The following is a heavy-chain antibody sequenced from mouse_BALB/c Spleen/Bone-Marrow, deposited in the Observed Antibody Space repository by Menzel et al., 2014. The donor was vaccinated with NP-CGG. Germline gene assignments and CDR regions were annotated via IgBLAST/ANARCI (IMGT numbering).Heavy chain of an antibody. J-gene: IGHJ3*01. CDR1: GFTFSNYA. CDR2: ISTGGST. CDR3: ARNYYGSFAY. D-gene: IGHD1-1*01. Sequence: EVKLVESGGDLVKPGGSLKLSCAAPGFTFSNYALSWVRQTPEKRLEWVASISTGGSTYYLDSVKGRFTISRDSARNILHLQMSSLRSEDTAMYYCARNYYGSFAYWGQGTLVTVSA. V-gene: IGHV5-6-5*01.